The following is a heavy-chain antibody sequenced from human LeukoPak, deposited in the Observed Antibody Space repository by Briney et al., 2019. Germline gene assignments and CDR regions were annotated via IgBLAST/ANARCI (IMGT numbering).Heavy chain of an antibody. J-gene: IGHJ5*02. V-gene: IGHV4-34*01. D-gene: IGHD3-3*01. CDR3: ARLAHEYYDFWSGYSRGWFDP. Sequence: SETLSLTCAVYGGSFSGYYWSWIRQPPGKGLEWIGEINHSGSTNYNPSLKSRVTISVDTSKNQFSLKLSFVTAADTAVYYCARLAHEYYDFWSGYSRGWFDPWGQGTLVTVSS. CDR1: GGSFSGYY. CDR2: INHSGST.